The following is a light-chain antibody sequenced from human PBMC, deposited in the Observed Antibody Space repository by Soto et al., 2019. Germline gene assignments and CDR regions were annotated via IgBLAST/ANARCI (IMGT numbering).Light chain of an antibody. CDR3: QTWSTDIRV. Sequence: QLVLTQPPSASASLGASVKLTCTLSSGHNSYAIAWHQQQPEKGPRYLMKLNSDGSHSKGDGIPDRFSGSSSGDERYLTISILQSEDEADYYCQTWSTDIRVFGGGTKVTVL. V-gene: IGLV4-69*01. CDR1: SGHNSYA. CDR2: LNSDGSH. J-gene: IGLJ3*02.